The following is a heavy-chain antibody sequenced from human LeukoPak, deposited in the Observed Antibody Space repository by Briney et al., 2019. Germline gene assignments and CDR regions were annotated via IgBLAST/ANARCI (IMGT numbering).Heavy chain of an antibody. Sequence: SETLSLTCTVSGGSISSSSFYWSWIRQPAGKGLEWIGRIYTSGSTNYNPSLKSRVTMSVDTSKNQFSLKLSSVTAADTAVYYCAKGVSSSWYFPHYYGMDVWGQGTTVTVSS. J-gene: IGHJ6*02. V-gene: IGHV4-61*02. CDR3: AKGVSSSWYFPHYYGMDV. CDR2: IYTSGST. D-gene: IGHD6-13*01. CDR1: GGSISSSSFY.